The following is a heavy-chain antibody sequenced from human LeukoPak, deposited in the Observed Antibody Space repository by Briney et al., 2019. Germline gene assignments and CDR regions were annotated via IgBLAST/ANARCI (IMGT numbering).Heavy chain of an antibody. D-gene: IGHD3-10*01. CDR3: ARFGITVVRGGKYYFDY. Sequence: SETLSLTCTVSGGSISNYYWSWIRRPPGKGLEWIGHIYYSGATKYNPSLKSRITISVDTSKNQFSLMLSSVTAADTAVYYCARFGITVVRGGKYYFDYWGQGTLVTVSS. CDR1: GGSISNYY. J-gene: IGHJ4*02. CDR2: IYYSGAT. V-gene: IGHV4-59*08.